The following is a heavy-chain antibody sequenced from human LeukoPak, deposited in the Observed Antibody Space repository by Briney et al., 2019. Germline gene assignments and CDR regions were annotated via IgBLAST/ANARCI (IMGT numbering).Heavy chain of an antibody. CDR1: GGSISSYY. V-gene: IGHV4-4*07. D-gene: IGHD3-9*01. CDR2: IYTSGST. J-gene: IGHJ6*03. Sequence: SETLSLTCTVSGGSISSYYWSWIRQPAGKGLEWIGRIYTSGSTNYNPSLKSRVTMSVDTSKNQFSLKLSSVTAADTAVYYCARVRPHCDILTGYYLPYYYYMDVWGKGTTVTVSS. CDR3: ARVRPHCDILTGYYLPYYYYMDV.